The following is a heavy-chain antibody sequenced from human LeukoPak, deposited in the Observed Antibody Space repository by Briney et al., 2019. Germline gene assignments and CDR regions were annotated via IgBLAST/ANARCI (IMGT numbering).Heavy chain of an antibody. V-gene: IGHV3-7*01. J-gene: IGHJ4*02. Sequence: TGGSLRLSCAASGFTFNSYWMSWVRQAPGKGLEWVANIDPDGSEKQYGDSVKGRFTTSRDNAKNSLYLQMNSLGAEDTAIYYCARIYYFGDNNWRYFDNWGQGTLVTVSS. D-gene: IGHD3-10*01. CDR1: GFTFNSYW. CDR3: ARIYYFGDNNWRYFDN. CDR2: IDPDGSEK.